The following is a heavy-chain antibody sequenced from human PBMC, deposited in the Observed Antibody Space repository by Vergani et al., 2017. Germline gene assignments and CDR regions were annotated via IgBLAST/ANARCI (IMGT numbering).Heavy chain of an antibody. Sequence: EVQLLESGGGLVQPGGSLRLSCAASGFSFSNYGLSWVRQGPGRGLEWVSAISGRGNSAYYADSVKGRFTISRDNSKNSLYLQMNSLRAEDTALYYCAKAQLGRTGAFDLWGQGTMVTVSS. J-gene: IGHJ3*01. D-gene: IGHD1-1*01. CDR1: GFSFSNYG. CDR2: ISGRGNSA. V-gene: IGHV3-23*01. CDR3: AKAQLGRTGAFDL.